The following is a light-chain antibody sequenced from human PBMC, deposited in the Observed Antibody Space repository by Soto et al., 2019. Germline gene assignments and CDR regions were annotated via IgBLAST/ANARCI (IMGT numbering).Light chain of an antibody. CDR1: QGISNY. J-gene: IGKJ3*01. CDR3: QKYNSAPLIT. Sequence: DIQMTQSPSSLSASVGERVTITCRASQGISNYLAWYQQKPGKVPKLLIYGASTLQSGVPSRFSGSGSGTDFTLTISSLQPEDVATYYCQKYNSAPLITFGPGTKVDIK. V-gene: IGKV1-27*01. CDR2: GAS.